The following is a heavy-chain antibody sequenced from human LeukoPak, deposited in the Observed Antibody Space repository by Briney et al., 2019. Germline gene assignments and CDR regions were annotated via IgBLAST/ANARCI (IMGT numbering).Heavy chain of an antibody. Sequence: PSETLSLTCTVSGGSLSSYYWSWLRQPPGKGLEWIGYIYYSGSTNYNPSLKSRVTISVDTSKNQFSLKLSSVTAADTAVYYCATQNYEFDDSSGYFDYWGQGTLVTVSS. CDR2: IYYSGST. D-gene: IGHD3-22*01. CDR3: ATQNYEFDDSSGYFDY. V-gene: IGHV4-59*01. J-gene: IGHJ4*02. CDR1: GGSLSSYY.